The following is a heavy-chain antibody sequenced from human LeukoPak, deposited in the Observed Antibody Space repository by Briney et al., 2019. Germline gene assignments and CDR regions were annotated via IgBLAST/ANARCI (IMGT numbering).Heavy chain of an antibody. D-gene: IGHD2-21*02. CDR1: GYTFTSYG. V-gene: IGHV1-18*01. Sequence: ASVKVSCKASGYTFTSYGITWVRQAPGQGLEWMGWISAYNGNTNYAQKLQGRVTMTTDTSTSTAYMELRSLRSDDTAVYYCAGNDFTAPNWFDPWGQGTLVTVSS. CDR2: ISAYNGNT. CDR3: AGNDFTAPNWFDP. J-gene: IGHJ5*02.